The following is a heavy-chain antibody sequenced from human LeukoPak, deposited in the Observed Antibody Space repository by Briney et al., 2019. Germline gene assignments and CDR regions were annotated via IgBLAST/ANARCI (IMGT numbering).Heavy chain of an antibody. J-gene: IGHJ3*02. V-gene: IGHV4-34*01. D-gene: IGHD3-10*01. CDR2: INHSGST. CDR3: ARLSAWFGELLDAFDI. Sequence: PSETLSLICAVYGVSFSGYYWSWIRQPPGKGLEWIGEINHSGSTYYNPSLKSRVTISVDTSKNQFSLKLSSVTAADTAVYYCARLSAWFGELLDAFDIWGQGTMVTVSS. CDR1: GVSFSGYY.